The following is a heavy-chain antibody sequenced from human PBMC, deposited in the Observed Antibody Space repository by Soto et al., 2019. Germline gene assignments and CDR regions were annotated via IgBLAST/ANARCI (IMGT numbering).Heavy chain of an antibody. V-gene: IGHV4-59*01. CDR3: ARVVSREVVPRFDP. Sequence: SETLSLTCTVSGGSISSYYWSWIRQPPGKGLEWIGYIYYSGSTNYNPSLKSRVTISVDTSKNQFSLKLSSVTAADTAVYYCARVVSREVVPRFDPWGQGTLVTVSS. CDR2: IYYSGST. J-gene: IGHJ5*02. CDR1: GGSISSYY. D-gene: IGHD3-22*01.